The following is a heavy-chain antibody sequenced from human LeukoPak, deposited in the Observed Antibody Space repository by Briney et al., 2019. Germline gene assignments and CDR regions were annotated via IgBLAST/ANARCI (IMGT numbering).Heavy chain of an antibody. CDR2: IYPGDSNT. V-gene: IGHV5-51*01. CDR1: GYSFTNFW. CDR3: ARPSTIGIPDYFDY. Sequence: GESLKISCKGSGYSFTNFWIGWVRQMPGKGLEWMGIIYPGDSNTRYSPSFQGQVTISADKSISTAYLQWSSLKASDTAMYYCARPSTIGIPDYFDYWGQGTLVTVSS. D-gene: IGHD1-26*01. J-gene: IGHJ4*02.